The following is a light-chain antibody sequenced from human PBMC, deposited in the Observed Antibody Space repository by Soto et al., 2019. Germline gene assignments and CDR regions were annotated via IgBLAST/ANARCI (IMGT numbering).Light chain of an antibody. CDR2: KAS. CDR3: QHYNSYSEA. V-gene: IGKV1-5*03. Sequence: DIQMTQSASTLSGSVGDRVTMTCRASQTISSWLAWYQQKPGKAPKLLIYKASTLKSGVPSRFSGSGSGTEFTLTISSLQPDDFATYYCQHYNSYSEAFGQGTKWIS. J-gene: IGKJ1*01. CDR1: QTISSW.